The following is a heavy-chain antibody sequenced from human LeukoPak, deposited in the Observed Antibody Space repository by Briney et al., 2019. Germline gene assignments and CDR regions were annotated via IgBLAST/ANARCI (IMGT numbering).Heavy chain of an antibody. CDR3: ARVYSYGPNWFDP. Sequence: GGSLRLSCAASGFSFRNYAISWVRQAPGKGLVWVSVIYSGGSTYYADSVKGRFTISRDNSKNTLYLQMNSLRAEDTAVYYCARVYSYGPNWFDPWGQGTLVTVSS. J-gene: IGHJ5*02. V-gene: IGHV3-66*01. CDR2: IYSGGST. CDR1: GFSFRNYA. D-gene: IGHD5-18*01.